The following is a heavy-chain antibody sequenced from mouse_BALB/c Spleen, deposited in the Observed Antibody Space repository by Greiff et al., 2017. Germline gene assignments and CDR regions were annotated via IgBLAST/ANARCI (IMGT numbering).Heavy chain of an antibody. CDR1: GISITTGNYR. CDR3: AREDYYSYYFDY. V-gene: IGHV3-5*02. Sequence: VQLKESGPGLVKPSQTVSLTCTVTGISITTGNYRWSWIRQFPGNKLEWIGYIYYSGTITYNPSLTSRTTITRDTSKNQFFLEMNSLTAEDTATYYCAREDYYSYYFDYWGQGTTLTVSS. D-gene: IGHD1-1*01. CDR2: IYYSGTI. J-gene: IGHJ2*01.